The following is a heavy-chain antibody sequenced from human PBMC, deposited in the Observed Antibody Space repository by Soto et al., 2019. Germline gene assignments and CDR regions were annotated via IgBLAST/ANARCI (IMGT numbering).Heavy chain of an antibody. CDR1: GFTFSSYG. D-gene: IGHD4-17*01. V-gene: IGHV3-33*01. CDR2: IWYDGSNK. J-gene: IGHJ4*02. CDR3: ARDSGGAPWY. Sequence: QVQLVESGGGVVQSGRSLRLSCAASGFTFSSYGMHWVRQAPGKGLEWVAVIWYDGSNKYYADSVKGRFTISRDNSKNTLYLQMNSLRAEDTAVYYCARDSGGAPWYWGQGTLVTVSS.